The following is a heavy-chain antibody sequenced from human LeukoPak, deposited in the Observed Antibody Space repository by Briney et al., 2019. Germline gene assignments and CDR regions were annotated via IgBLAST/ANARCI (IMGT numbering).Heavy chain of an antibody. CDR1: GFTFSSYA. Sequence: GGSLRLSCAASGFTFSSYAMHWVRQAPGKGLEWVAVISYDGSNKYYADSVKGRFTISRGNSKNTLYLQMNSLRAEDTAVYYCARGIRDGYKKGYYFDCWGQGTLVTVSS. V-gene: IGHV3-30-3*01. CDR2: ISYDGSNK. J-gene: IGHJ4*02. D-gene: IGHD5-24*01. CDR3: ARGIRDGYKKGYYFDC.